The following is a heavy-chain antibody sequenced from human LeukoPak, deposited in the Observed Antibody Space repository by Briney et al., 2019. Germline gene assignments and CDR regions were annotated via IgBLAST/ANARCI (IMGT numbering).Heavy chain of an antibody. CDR3: ARQYGSRSYHDY. V-gene: IGHV4-39*01. Sequence: SEKGSLTCTVSGGSISSTIYYWGWIRQPPGKGLEWIGWIGTVYYGGSTYYNTFLKSRVTISVDSSKNQFSLKLSSVTAADTAVYYCARQYGSRSYHDYWGQGTLVTVSS. D-gene: IGHD3-10*01. CDR1: GGSISSTIYY. CDR2: VYYGGST. J-gene: IGHJ4*02.